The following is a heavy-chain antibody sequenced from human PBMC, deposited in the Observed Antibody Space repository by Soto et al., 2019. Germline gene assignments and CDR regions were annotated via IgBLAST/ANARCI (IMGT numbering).Heavy chain of an antibody. J-gene: IGHJ5*02. D-gene: IGHD2-8*01. CDR3: ANCPTLYAPTYNWFDP. CDR2: ITSSGGST. V-gene: IGHV3-23*01. Sequence: PGGSLRLSCAASGFTFSSYAMSWFRQAPGKGLEWVSAITSSGGSTYYADSVRGRFTISRDNSKKTLYLQMNSLRAEDTAVYYCANCPTLYAPTYNWFDPWGQGTLVTVSS. CDR1: GFTFSSYA.